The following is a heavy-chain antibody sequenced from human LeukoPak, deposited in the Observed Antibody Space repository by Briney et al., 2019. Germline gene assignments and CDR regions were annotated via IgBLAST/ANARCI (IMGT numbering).Heavy chain of an antibody. CDR2: INQDGSEK. CDR3: VRGSSGTVVRGVAWAWFDP. V-gene: IGHV3-7*05. CDR1: GFTFSNYW. J-gene: IGHJ5*02. D-gene: IGHD3-10*01. Sequence: GASLRLSCVASGFTFSNYWMTWVRQAPGKGLEWAANINQDGSEKYFVDSVRGRFTISRDNAKDSLYLQMNSLRAEDTAVYYCVRGSSGTVVRGVAWAWFDPWGRGALVTVPS.